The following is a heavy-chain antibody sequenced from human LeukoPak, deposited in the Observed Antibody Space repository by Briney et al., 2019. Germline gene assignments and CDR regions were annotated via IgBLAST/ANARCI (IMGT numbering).Heavy chain of an antibody. CDR2: IRYDGSNK. J-gene: IGHJ4*02. V-gene: IGHV3-30*02. D-gene: IGHD1-26*01. Sequence: GGSLRLSCAASGFTFSSYGMHWVRQAPGKGLEWVAFIRYDGSNKYYADSVKGRFTISRDNSKNTLYLQMNSLRAEDTAVYYCAKERRHSGSYRGEFDYWGQGTLVTVSS. CDR3: AKERRHSGSYRGEFDY. CDR1: GFTFSSYG.